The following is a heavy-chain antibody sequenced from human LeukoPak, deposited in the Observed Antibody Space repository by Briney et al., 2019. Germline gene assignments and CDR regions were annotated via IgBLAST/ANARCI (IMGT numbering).Heavy chain of an antibody. D-gene: IGHD2-2*01. CDR2: ISGSGDST. V-gene: IGHV3-23*01. CDR1: GFTFSSYA. Sequence: GGSLRLSCAASGFTFSSYAMSWVRQAPGKGLEWVSSISGSGDSTYYADSVKGRFTISRDNSKNTLYLQMNSLRAEDTAVYYCGVDIVVVPGAPNWFDPWGQGTLVTVSS. J-gene: IGHJ5*02. CDR3: GVDIVVVPGAPNWFDP.